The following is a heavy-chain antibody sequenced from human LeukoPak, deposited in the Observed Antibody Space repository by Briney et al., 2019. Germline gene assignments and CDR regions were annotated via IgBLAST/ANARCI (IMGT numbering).Heavy chain of an antibody. CDR2: ISSSSTTI. Sequence: GGSLRLSCAASGFTFSSYSMNWVRQAPGKGLEWVSYISSSSTTIYYADSVKGRFTISRDNAKNSLYLQMNSLRAEDTAIYYCAKNGDRGAYCSGGTCYPYYYYYMDVWGKGTTVTISS. V-gene: IGHV3-48*01. J-gene: IGHJ6*03. CDR3: AKNGDRGAYCSGGTCYPYYYYYMDV. CDR1: GFTFSSYS. D-gene: IGHD2-15*01.